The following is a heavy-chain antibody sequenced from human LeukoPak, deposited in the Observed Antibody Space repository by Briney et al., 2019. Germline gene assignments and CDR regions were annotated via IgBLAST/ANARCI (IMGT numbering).Heavy chain of an antibody. D-gene: IGHD2-15*01. J-gene: IGHJ4*02. Sequence: GGSLRLSCAASGFTFSTYWLHWVRQAPGKGLVWVSRINTDGSDTAYADSVKGRFTISRDNAKNSLYLQMNSLRAEDTAVYYCASEVVVAAGFDYWGQGTLVTVSS. V-gene: IGHV3-74*01. CDR1: GFTFSTYW. CDR2: INTDGSDT. CDR3: ASEVVVAAGFDY.